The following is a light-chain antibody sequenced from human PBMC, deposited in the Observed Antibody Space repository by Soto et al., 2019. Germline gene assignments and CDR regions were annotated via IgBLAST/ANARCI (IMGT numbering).Light chain of an antibody. J-gene: IGLJ2*01. V-gene: IGLV2-8*01. CDR2: EVT. CDR1: VSDVGTYDY. Sequence: QSALTQPPSASGSPGQSVTISCTGTVSDVGTYDYVSWYQQFPGNAPTLMIYEVTRRPSGVPDRFSGSKSGNTASLTVSGLQAEDEAHYYCSSYGGNNNVLFGGGTKLTVL. CDR3: SSYGGNNNVL.